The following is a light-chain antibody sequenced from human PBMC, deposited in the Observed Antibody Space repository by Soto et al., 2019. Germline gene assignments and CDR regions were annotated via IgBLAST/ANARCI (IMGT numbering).Light chain of an antibody. CDR1: SGSVSTSYY. CDR3: VLYMGSGIWV. V-gene: IGLV8-61*01. CDR2: STN. Sequence: QTVVTQEPSFSVSPGRTVTLTCGLSSGSVSTSYYPSWYQQTPGQAPRTLIYSTNTRSSGVPDRFSGSILGNKAALTITGXQADDESDYYCVLYMGSGIWVFGGGTKVTVL. J-gene: IGLJ3*02.